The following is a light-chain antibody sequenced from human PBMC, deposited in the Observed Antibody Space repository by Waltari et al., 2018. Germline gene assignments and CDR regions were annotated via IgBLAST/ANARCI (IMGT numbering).Light chain of an antibody. V-gene: IGKV1-33*01. Sequence: DIQMTQSPSSLSASVGDRATITCQASQDISNYLNWYQQKPGKAPKLLSYDASNLETGVPSRFSGSGSGTDFTFTISSLQPEDIATYYCQQYDNLPYTFGQGTKLEIK. CDR2: DAS. CDR3: QQYDNLPYT. J-gene: IGKJ2*01. CDR1: QDISNY.